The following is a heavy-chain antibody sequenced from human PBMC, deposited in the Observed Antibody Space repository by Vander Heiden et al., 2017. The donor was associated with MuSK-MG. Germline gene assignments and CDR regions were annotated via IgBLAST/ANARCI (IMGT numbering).Heavy chain of an antibody. Sequence: QVPLVRSGAAVKKPGSSVKVSCKASGDTFSSYAISWVRQAPGQGLEWMGRIIPILGIANYAQKFQGRVTITADKSTSTAYMELSSLRSEDTAVYYCARDHKGSGIAAAGIFDYWGEGTLVTVSS. V-gene: IGHV1-69*04. J-gene: IGHJ4*02. CDR1: GDTFSSYA. D-gene: IGHD6-13*01. CDR2: IIPILGIA. CDR3: ARDHKGSGIAAAGIFDY.